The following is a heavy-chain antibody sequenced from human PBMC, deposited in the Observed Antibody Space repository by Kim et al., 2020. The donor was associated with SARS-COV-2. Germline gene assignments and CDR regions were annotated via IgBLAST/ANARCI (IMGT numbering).Heavy chain of an antibody. CDR3: ARAGYCSSTSCYWAYYYYGMDV. Sequence: ASVKVSCKASGYTFTSYDINWVRQATGQGLEWMGWMNPNSGNTGYAQKFQGRVTMTRNTSISTAYMELSSLRSEDTAVYYCARAGYCSSTSCYWAYYYYGMDVWGQGTTVTVSS. J-gene: IGHJ6*02. CDR1: GYTFTSYD. CDR2: MNPNSGNT. V-gene: IGHV1-8*01. D-gene: IGHD2-2*01.